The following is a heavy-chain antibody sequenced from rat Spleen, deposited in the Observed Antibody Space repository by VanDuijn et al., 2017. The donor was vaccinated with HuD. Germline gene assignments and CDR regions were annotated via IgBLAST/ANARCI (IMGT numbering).Heavy chain of an antibody. D-gene: IGHD2-2*01. CDR2: ISSDGGRN. CDR1: GFTFNKYW. CDR3: AGAGYLRDWYFDF. V-gene: IGHV5-29*01. J-gene: IGHJ1*01. Sequence: EVQLVESGGGPVQPGRSLKLSCVASGFTFNKYWMTWIRQAPTKGLEWVATISSDGGRNFYRDSVKGRFTISRDNAKRTLFLQMDSLRSDDTATYFCAGAGYLRDWYFDFWGPGTMVTVSS.